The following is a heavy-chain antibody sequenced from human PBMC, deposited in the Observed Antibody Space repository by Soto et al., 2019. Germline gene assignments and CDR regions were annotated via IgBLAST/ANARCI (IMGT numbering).Heavy chain of an antibody. J-gene: IGHJ4*02. CDR1: GYTFTGYY. D-gene: IGHD3-10*01. V-gene: IGHV1-2*04. CDR3: ARGLVRGAFLFDT. Sequence: EASVKVSCKASGYTFTGYYMHWVRQAPGQGLEWMGWINPNSGGTNYAQKFQGWVTMTRDTSISTAYMELSRLRSDDTAVYYCARGLVRGAFLFDTGGREPRVTVSS. CDR2: INPNSGGT.